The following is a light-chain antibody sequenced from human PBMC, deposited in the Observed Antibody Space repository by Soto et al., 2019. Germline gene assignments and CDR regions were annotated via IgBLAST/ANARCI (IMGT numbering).Light chain of an antibody. J-gene: IGKJ5*01. Sequence: VMTQSPVTLSLSPGDRATLSCRASHSVRSNLAWYQQKPGQAPRLLIYADSNRATGIPARFSGSGSGTDFTLTISSLEPEDFSVYYCQQRYNWPITFGQGTRLEI. V-gene: IGKV3-11*01. CDR3: QQRYNWPIT. CDR2: ADS. CDR1: HSVRSN.